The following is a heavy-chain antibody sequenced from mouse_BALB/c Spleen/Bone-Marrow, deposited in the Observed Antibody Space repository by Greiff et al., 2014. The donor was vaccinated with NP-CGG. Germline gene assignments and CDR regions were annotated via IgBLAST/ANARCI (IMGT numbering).Heavy chain of an antibody. CDR2: IWSDGST. Sequence: VMLVESGPDLVAPSQSLSITCTVSGFSFTSYGVHWVRQPPGKSLEWLVVIWSDGSTNYNSALKSRLSISKDNSKSQVFLKMNSLQTDDTAMYYCARHDNDGYYLAYWGQGTLVTVSA. CDR1: GFSFTSYG. CDR3: ARHDNDGYYLAY. D-gene: IGHD2-3*01. V-gene: IGHV2-6-2*01. J-gene: IGHJ3*01.